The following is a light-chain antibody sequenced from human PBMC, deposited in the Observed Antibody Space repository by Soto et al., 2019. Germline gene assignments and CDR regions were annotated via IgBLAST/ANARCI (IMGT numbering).Light chain of an antibody. Sequence: EIVMTQSPATLSVSPGERATLSCRASQSVSSNFAWYQQKPGQAPRLLIYGASPRATGIPARFSGSGSGTECTLTISRLQSEDFAGYYCKQYNNWPPCTFGQGTKLEIK. CDR3: KQYNNWPPCT. CDR2: GAS. J-gene: IGKJ2*02. CDR1: QSVSSN. V-gene: IGKV3-15*01.